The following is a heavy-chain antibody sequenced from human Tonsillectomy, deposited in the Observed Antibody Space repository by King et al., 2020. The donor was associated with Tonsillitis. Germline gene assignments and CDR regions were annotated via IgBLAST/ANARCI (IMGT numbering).Heavy chain of an antibody. D-gene: IGHD3-10*01. J-gene: IGHJ4*02. CDR1: GFTFSSYA. V-gene: IGHV3-30*04. CDR2: ISYDGSNK. CDR3: ARDLSLLWFGELSD. Sequence: VQLVESGGGVVQPGRSLRLSCAASGFTFSSYAMHWVGQAPGKGLEWVAVISYDGSNKYYADSVKGRFTISRDNSKNTLYLQMNSLRAEDTAVYYCARDLSLLWFGELSDWGQGTLVTVSS.